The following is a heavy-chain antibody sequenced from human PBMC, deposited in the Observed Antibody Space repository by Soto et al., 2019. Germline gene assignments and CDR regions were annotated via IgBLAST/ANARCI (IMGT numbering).Heavy chain of an antibody. CDR1: GYSFTSYW. CDR2: IDPSDSYT. V-gene: IGHV5-10-1*01. J-gene: IGHJ6*02. CDR3: ARHGQTPDYYYYGMDV. Sequence: PGESLKISCKGSGYSFTSYWFSWVRQMPGKGLEWMGRIDPSDSYTNYSPSFQGHVTISADKSISTAYLQWSSLKASDTAMYYCARHGQTPDYYYYGMDVWGQGTTVTVSS.